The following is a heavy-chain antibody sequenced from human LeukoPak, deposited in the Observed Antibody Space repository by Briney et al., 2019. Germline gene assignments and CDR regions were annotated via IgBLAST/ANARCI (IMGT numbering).Heavy chain of an antibody. CDR1: GFTFSSYA. CDR2: ISGSGGST. CDR3: TRHFPDPPYYYDSSGYYYELRAFDI. V-gene: IGHV3-23*01. D-gene: IGHD3-22*01. Sequence: GGSLRLSCAASGFTFSSYAMSWVRQAPGKGLEWVSAISGSGGSTYYADSVKGRFTISRDNSKNTLYLQMNSLRAEDTAVYYCTRHFPDPPYYYDSSGYYYELRAFDIWGQGTMVTVSS. J-gene: IGHJ3*02.